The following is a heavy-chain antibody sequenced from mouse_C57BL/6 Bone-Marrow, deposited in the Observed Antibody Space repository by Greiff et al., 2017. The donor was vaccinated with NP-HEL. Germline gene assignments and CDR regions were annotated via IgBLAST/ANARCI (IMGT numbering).Heavy chain of an antibody. J-gene: IGHJ2*01. CDR1: GYTFTSYW. V-gene: IGHV1-64*01. CDR2: IHPNSGST. CDR3: ARRSIYYYGSSPYYFDY. D-gene: IGHD1-1*01. Sequence: QVQLQQPGAELVKPGASVKLSCKASGYTFTSYWMHWVKQRPGQGLEWIGMIHPNSGSTNYNEKFKSKVTLTVDKSSSTAYMQLSSLTSEYSAVYYCARRSIYYYGSSPYYFDYWGQGTTLTVSS.